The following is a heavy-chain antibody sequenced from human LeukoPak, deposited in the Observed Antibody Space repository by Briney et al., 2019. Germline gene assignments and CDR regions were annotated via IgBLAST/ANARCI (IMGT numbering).Heavy chain of an antibody. D-gene: IGHD6-19*01. CDR3: ARERIAVAGVFDY. Sequence: SETLSLTCTVSGGSISSSSYYWGWIRQPPGKGLEWIGSIYYSGSTYYNPSLKSRVTISVDTSKNQFSLKPSSVTAADTAVYYCARERIAVAGVFDYWSQGTLVTVSS. V-gene: IGHV4-39*07. CDR1: GGSISSSSYY. J-gene: IGHJ4*02. CDR2: IYYSGST.